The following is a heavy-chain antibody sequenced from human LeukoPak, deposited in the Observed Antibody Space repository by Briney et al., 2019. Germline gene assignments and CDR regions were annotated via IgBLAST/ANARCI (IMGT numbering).Heavy chain of an antibody. Sequence: SVKVSCKASGGTFSSYTISWVRQAPGQGLEWMGRIIPILGIANYAQKFQGRVTITADKSTSTAYMELSSLRSEDTAVYYCARGVGATFHDAFDIWGQGTMVTVSS. CDR1: GGTFSSYT. CDR3: ARGVGATFHDAFDI. CDR2: IIPILGIA. V-gene: IGHV1-69*02. D-gene: IGHD1-26*01. J-gene: IGHJ3*02.